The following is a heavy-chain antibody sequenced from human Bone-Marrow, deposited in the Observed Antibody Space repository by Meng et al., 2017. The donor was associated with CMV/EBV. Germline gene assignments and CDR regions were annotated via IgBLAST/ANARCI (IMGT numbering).Heavy chain of an antibody. D-gene: IGHD2-15*01. J-gene: IGHJ6*02. CDR2: IWYDGSNK. CDR1: GFTFSSYG. CDR3: AKDRAYCSGGSCYSRYYYYGMDV. Sequence: SLRLSCAASGFTFSSYGMHWVRQAPGKGLEWVAVIWYDGSNKYYADSVKGRFTISRDNSKNTLYLQMNSLRAEDTAVYYCAKDRAYCSGGSCYSRYYYYGMDVWGQGTTVT. V-gene: IGHV3-33*06.